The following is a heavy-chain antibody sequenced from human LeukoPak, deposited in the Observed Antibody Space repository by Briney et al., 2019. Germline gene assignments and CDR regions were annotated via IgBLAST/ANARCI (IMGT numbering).Heavy chain of an antibody. CDR1: GFTFSDYY. D-gene: IGHD5-18*01. V-gene: IGHV3-11*01. CDR3: ARDLTDTAMVWVGHNNWFDP. Sequence: GGSLRLSCAASGFTFSDYYMSWIRQAPGKGLEWVSYISSSGSTIYYADSVKGRFTISRDNAKNSLYLQMNSLRAEDTAVYYSARDLTDTAMVWVGHNNWFDPWGQGTLVTVSS. J-gene: IGHJ5*02. CDR2: ISSSGSTI.